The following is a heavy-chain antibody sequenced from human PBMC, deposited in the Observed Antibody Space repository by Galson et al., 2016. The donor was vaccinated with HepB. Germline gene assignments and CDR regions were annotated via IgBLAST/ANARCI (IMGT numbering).Heavy chain of an antibody. CDR3: ANIAAAGYYYGMDV. V-gene: IGHV3-30-3*02. J-gene: IGHJ6*02. D-gene: IGHD6-13*01. CDR1: GFTFSIYA. CDR2: ISYDGSNK. Sequence: SLRLSCAASGFTFSIYAMHWVRQAPGKGLEWVAVISYDGSNKYYADSVKGRFTISRDNSKNTLYLQMNSPRAEDTAVYYCANIAAAGYYYGMDVWGQGTAVTVSS.